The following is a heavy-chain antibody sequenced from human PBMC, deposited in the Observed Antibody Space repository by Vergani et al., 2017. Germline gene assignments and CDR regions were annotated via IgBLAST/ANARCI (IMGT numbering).Heavy chain of an antibody. J-gene: IGHJ3*01. CDR1: GFTFNSYA. D-gene: IGHD2-2*01. V-gene: IGHV3-23*01. CDR3: AKVCGSTSCTYGGGAFDL. CDR2: INNNGGST. Sequence: QLLESGGGLIQPGGSLRLSCAASGFTFNSYAMTWVRQAPGKGLEWVSGINNNGGSTYYADSVKGRFTISRDNSKNTLYLQMTDLRAEDTATYYCAKVCGSTSCTYGGGAFDLWGHGTMVTVSS.